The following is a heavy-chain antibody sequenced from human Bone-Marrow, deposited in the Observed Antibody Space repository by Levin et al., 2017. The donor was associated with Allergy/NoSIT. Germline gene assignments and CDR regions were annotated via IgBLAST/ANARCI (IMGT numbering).Heavy chain of an antibody. D-gene: IGHD5-12*01. CDR1: GFTLSSDW. V-gene: IGHV3-74*01. Sequence: GESLKISCIGSGFTLSSDWMHWVRQVPGKGLVWVSRINEDGRERNYADFVRSRFTISRDDAKNTLYLQMNSLTDEDTALYYCARVVASKADSFDIWGRGTMVTVFS. CDR3: ARVVASKADSFDI. J-gene: IGHJ3*02. CDR2: INEDGRER.